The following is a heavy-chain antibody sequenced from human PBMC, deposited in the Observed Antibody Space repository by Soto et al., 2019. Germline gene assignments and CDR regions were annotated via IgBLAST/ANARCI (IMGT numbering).Heavy chain of an antibody. CDR1: GGSISSGVYY. D-gene: IGHD5-12*01. V-gene: IGHV4-31*03. CDR2: IYYSGST. Sequence: SETLSLTCTVSGGSISSGVYYWIWIRQHPGKGLEWIGYIYYSGSTYYNPSLKSRVTISVDTSKNQFSLKLSSVTAADTAVYYCARDARRGDGYNIWGQGTLVTVS. CDR3: ARDARRGDGYNI. J-gene: IGHJ4*02.